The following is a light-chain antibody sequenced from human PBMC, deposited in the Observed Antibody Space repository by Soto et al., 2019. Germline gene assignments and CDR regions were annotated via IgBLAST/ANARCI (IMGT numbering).Light chain of an antibody. CDR2: GAS. Sequence: EIVMTQSPATLSVSPGERATLSCRASQSVSSNLAWYQQKPGQAHRLLIYGASTRATGIPARFSGSGSGTEFTLTISSLQSEDFAFYYCQQYNNWPLLTFGGGTKVEIK. V-gene: IGKV3-15*01. CDR3: QQYNNWPLLT. CDR1: QSVSSN. J-gene: IGKJ4*01.